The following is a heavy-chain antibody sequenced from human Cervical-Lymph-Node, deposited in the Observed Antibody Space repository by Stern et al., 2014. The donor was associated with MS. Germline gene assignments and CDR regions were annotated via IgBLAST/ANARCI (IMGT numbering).Heavy chain of an antibody. CDR3: ARDGFSYDSGGFPQDPYFVY. Sequence: QLQLQESGPGLVKPSQTLSLTCTVSGGSISNGGYYWSWIRQHPGKGLEWIGYIYYRGNSYYNPSLQSRVTISVDTSKNQFSLKLTSVTAADTAVYFCARDGFSYDSGGFPQDPYFVYWGQGTLVTVSS. CDR2: IYYRGNS. J-gene: IGHJ4*02. CDR1: GGSISNGGYY. V-gene: IGHV4-31*03. D-gene: IGHD3-22*01.